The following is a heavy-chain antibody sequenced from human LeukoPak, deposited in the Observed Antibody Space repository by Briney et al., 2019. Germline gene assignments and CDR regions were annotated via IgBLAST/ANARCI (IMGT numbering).Heavy chain of an antibody. CDR1: GFTFSSYG. V-gene: IGHV3-23*04. CDR2: IVGSGGTT. CDR3: ARIAFGVLTAFDY. Sequence: VQLVESGGGVVQPGGSLRLSCAASGFTFSSYGMHWVRQAPGKGLEWVSAIVGSGGTTYYADPVKGRFTISRDNSKNTLYLQMNSLRAEDTALYYCARIAFGVLTAFDYWGQGTLVTVSS. D-gene: IGHD3-3*01. J-gene: IGHJ4*02.